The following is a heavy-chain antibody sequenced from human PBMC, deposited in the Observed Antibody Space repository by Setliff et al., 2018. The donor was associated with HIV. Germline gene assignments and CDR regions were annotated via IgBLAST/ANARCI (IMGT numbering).Heavy chain of an antibody. J-gene: IGHJ4*02. CDR1: GFTFSNAK. Sequence: PGGSLRLSCVASGFTFSNAKMSWVRQAPGKGLEWVGLIRGKTDGGTTDYASPVKGRFTISRDDSKNTLYLQMSSLTTEDTAVYYCGVGAFEGHSYGWVERYFDYWGQGTQVTVS. D-gene: IGHD5-18*01. CDR2: IRGKTDGGTT. V-gene: IGHV3-15*01. CDR3: GVGAFEGHSYGWVERYFDY.